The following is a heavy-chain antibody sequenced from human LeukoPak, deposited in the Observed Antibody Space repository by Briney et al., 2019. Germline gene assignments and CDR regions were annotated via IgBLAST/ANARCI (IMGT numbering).Heavy chain of an antibody. Sequence: ASVKVSCKASGYTFTGYYMHWVRQAPGQGLEWMGRINPNSGGTNYAQKFQGRVTMTRDTSISTAYMELSRLRSEDTAVYYCARESLAYCSSTSCPSGYFDYWGQGTLVTVSS. J-gene: IGHJ4*02. CDR3: ARESLAYCSSTSCPSGYFDY. D-gene: IGHD2-2*01. CDR1: GYTFTGYY. CDR2: INPNSGGT. V-gene: IGHV1-2*06.